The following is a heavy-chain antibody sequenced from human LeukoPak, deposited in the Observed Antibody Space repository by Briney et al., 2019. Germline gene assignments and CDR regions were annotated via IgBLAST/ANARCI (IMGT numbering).Heavy chain of an antibody. CDR2: ISAHNGNT. CDR1: GHTFTSYG. D-gene: IGHD3-22*01. J-gene: IGHJ4*02. Sequence: ASVKVSCKASGHTFTSYGISWVRQAPGQGLEWMGWISAHNGNTNYAQKLQGRVAMTTDTSTTTAHMELGSLRSDDTAVYYCARDGVDYSYESSVDYWGQGTLVTVSS. CDR3: ARDGVDYSYESSVDY. V-gene: IGHV1-18*01.